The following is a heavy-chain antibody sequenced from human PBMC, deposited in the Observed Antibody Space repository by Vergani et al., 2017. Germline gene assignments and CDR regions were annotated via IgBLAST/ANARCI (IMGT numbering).Heavy chain of an antibody. J-gene: IGHJ4*02. CDR3: ARGGGAIFGVVDY. Sequence: EVQLVETGGGVIQPGGSLRLSCAASGFSVSSNYMSWGRQAPGTGLEWVSVSYSGGSTYYADSVKGRFTITRDNSKNTLYLQMNSLRAEDTAVYYCARGGGAIFGVVDYWGQGTLVTVSS. V-gene: IGHV3-53*02. CDR1: GFSVSSNY. CDR2: SYSGGST. D-gene: IGHD3-3*01.